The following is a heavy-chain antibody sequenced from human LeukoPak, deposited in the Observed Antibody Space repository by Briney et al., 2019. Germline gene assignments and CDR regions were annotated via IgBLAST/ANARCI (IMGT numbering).Heavy chain of an antibody. J-gene: IGHJ4*02. Sequence: PGGSLRLSCAASGFTFGSCWMNWVRQTPGKGLEWVANINQDGSQKFYVDSVKGRFTISRDSAKNSLYLQMNSLRDEDTAVYYCASSGSYRFDYWGQGTLVNVSS. V-gene: IGHV3-7*01. CDR2: INQDGSQK. CDR1: GFTFGSCW. CDR3: ASSGSYRFDY. D-gene: IGHD1-26*01.